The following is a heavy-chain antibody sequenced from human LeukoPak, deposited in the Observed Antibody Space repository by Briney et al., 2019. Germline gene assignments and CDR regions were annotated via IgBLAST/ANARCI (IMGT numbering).Heavy chain of an antibody. CDR2: IYYTGSA. V-gene: IGHV4-59*08. CDR3: ARHVGGSGGINYYSLDV. J-gene: IGHJ6*02. Sequence: SETLSLTCTVSGGSINSYSITTFYWSWIRQPPGKGLEWIGYIYYTGSANYNPSLKSRVTISVDTSKNQFSLKLSSVTAADTAEYYCARHVGGSGGINYYSLDVWGQGTTVTVSS. CDR1: GGSINSYSITTFY. D-gene: IGHD3-10*01.